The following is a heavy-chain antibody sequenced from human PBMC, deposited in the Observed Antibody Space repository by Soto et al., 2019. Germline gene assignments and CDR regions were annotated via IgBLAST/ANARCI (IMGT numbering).Heavy chain of an antibody. J-gene: IGHJ1*01. Sequence: VQLVESGGGVVQPGRSLRRSCAASGFTFSSYGMHWVRQAPGKGLEWVSSISSSSSYIYYADSVKGRFTISRDNAKNSLYLQMNSLRAEDTAVYYCLGYAAGVQHWGQGTLVTVSS. D-gene: IGHD6-13*01. CDR1: GFTFSSYG. CDR2: ISSSSSYI. CDR3: LGYAAGVQH. V-gene: IGHV3-21*01.